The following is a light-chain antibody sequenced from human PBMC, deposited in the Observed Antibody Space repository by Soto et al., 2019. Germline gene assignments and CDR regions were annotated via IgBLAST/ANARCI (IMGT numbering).Light chain of an antibody. CDR1: QTISDW. CDR3: LQYETYWT. J-gene: IGKJ1*01. V-gene: IGKV1-5*03. CDR2: KAS. Sequence: DIQMTQSPSTLSASIGDRVTITFLASQTISDWLAWHQQKPGKAPKLLIYKASSLESGVPSRFSGSGSGTEFALTISSLQPDDFATYYCLQYETYWTFGQGTKVDIK.